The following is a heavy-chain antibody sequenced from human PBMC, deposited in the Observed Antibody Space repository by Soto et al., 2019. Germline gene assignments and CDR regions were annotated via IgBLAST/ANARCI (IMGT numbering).Heavy chain of an antibody. D-gene: IGHD6-13*01. Sequence: RASVKVSCKASGGTFSSYAISWVRQAPGQGLEWMGGIIPIFGTANYAQKFQGRVTITADKSTSTAYMELSSLRSEDTAVYYCATSVNSNSWKLRYGMDVWGQGTTVTVSS. CDR1: GGTFSSYA. V-gene: IGHV1-69*06. CDR2: IIPIFGTA. J-gene: IGHJ6*02. CDR3: ATSVNSNSWKLRYGMDV.